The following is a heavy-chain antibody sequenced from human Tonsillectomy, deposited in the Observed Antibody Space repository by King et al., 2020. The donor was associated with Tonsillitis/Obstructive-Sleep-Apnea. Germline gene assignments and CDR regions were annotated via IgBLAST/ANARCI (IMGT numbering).Heavy chain of an antibody. D-gene: IGHD2-15*01. J-gene: IGHJ6*03. CDR3: ATLYCSGGSCHGAYYYYYMDV. CDR2: ISGRGGST. V-gene: IGHV3-23*04. Sequence: VQLVESGGGLVQPGGSLRLSCAASGFTFSSYAMSWVRQAPGKGLEWVAAISGRGGSTYYADSVKGRFTISRDNSKNTLYLQVNSLRAEDTAIYYCATLYCSGGSCHGAYYYYYMDVWGKGTTVTVSS. CDR1: GFTFSSYA.